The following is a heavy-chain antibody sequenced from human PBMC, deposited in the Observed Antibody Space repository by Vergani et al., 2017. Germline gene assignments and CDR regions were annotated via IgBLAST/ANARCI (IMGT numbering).Heavy chain of an antibody. CDR1: GASVSRGTYY. D-gene: IGHD3-22*01. CDR3: ARVRRDDSSGYYYYYGMDV. Sequence: QVQLQESGPGLLKPSQTLSLTCTVSGASVSRGTYYWTWIRQPAGKKLEWIGYIYYSGSTYYNPSLKSRVTISVDTSKNQFSLKLSSVTAADTAVYYCARVRRDDSSGYYYYYGMDVWGQGTTVTVSS. J-gene: IGHJ6*02. V-gene: IGHV4-30-4*08. CDR2: IYYSGST.